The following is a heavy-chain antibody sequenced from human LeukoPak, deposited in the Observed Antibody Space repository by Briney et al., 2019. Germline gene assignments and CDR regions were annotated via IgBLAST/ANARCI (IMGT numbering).Heavy chain of an antibody. V-gene: IGHV3-53*05. D-gene: IGHD5-18*01. CDR1: GGSISSYY. J-gene: IGHJ4*02. Sequence: ETLSLTCTVSGGSISSYYWSWVRQAPGKGLEWVSVIYSGGSTYYADSVKGRFTISRDNSKNTLYLQMNSLRAEDTAVYYCARDRGYSYGKGYWGQGTLVTVSS. CDR3: ARDRGYSYGKGY. CDR2: IYSGGST.